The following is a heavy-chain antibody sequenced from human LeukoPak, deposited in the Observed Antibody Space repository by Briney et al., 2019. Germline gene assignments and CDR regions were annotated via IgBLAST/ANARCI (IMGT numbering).Heavy chain of an antibody. CDR2: ISYDGSNK. Sequence: GGPLRLSCAASGFTFSSYGMHWVRQAPGKGLEWVAVISYDGSNKYYADSVKGRFTISRDNSKNTLYLQMNSLRAEDTAVYYCAKEEGRLTGSLFRYWGQGTLVTVSS. D-gene: IGHD3-9*01. CDR1: GFTFSSYG. CDR3: AKEEGRLTGSLFRY. J-gene: IGHJ4*02. V-gene: IGHV3-30*18.